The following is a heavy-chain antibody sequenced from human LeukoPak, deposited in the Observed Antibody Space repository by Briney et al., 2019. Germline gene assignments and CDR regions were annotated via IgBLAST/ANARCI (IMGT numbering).Heavy chain of an antibody. CDR2: IYTSGST. J-gene: IGHJ4*02. Sequence: SETLSLTCTVSGGSISRYYWSWIRHPAGTGLEWCGRIYTSGSTNYKPSLKSRVYMSVGTSKNQFSLKLRSVTAAGTAVYYCARGGSYGDYWGQGTLVTVSS. D-gene: IGHD1-26*01. V-gene: IGHV4-4*07. CDR1: GGSISRYY. CDR3: ARGGSYGDY.